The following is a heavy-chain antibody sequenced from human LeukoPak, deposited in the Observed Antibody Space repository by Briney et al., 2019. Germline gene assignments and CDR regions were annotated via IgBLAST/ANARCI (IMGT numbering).Heavy chain of an antibody. Sequence: ASVKASCKASGYTFTGYYMHWVRQAPGQGLEWMGWINPNSGGTNYAQKFQGRVTMTRDTSISTAYMELSRLRSDDTAVYYCARDREGDGDYYFDYWGQGTLVTVSS. CDR3: ARDREGDGDYYFDY. CDR2: INPNSGGT. V-gene: IGHV1-2*02. CDR1: GYTFTGYY. J-gene: IGHJ4*02. D-gene: IGHD4-17*01.